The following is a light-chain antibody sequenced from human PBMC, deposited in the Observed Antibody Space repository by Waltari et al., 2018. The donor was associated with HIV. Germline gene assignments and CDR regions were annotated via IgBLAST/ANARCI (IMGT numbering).Light chain of an antibody. Sequence: QSALTQPASVSGFPGQSITISCIGTSSDVGDYNYVSWYQQHPGKAPKVIIYEVSNRPSGISDRFSGSKSGNTASLTISGLQAEDEADYYCSSYTTRAVSTYVFGTGTKVTVL. CDR2: EVS. CDR1: SSDVGDYNY. CDR3: SSYTTRAVSTYV. V-gene: IGLV2-14*01. J-gene: IGLJ1*01.